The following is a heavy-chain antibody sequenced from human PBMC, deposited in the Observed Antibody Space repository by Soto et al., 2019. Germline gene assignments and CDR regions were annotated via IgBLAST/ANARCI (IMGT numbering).Heavy chain of an antibody. D-gene: IGHD6-19*01. CDR3: AAPRVAVPHTRYFDP. CDR2: IGSGSRGT. J-gene: IGHJ5*02. V-gene: IGHV3-23*01. Sequence: EAQLLESGGGLVQPGGSLRLSCAASGFAFSNFAMSWVRQAPGKGLEWVSAIGSGSRGTHYAESVEDRFTISRDDSKNILYLQLNSLTAADTAVYYCAAPRVAVPHTRYFDPWGQGTSVTVSP. CDR1: GFAFSNFA.